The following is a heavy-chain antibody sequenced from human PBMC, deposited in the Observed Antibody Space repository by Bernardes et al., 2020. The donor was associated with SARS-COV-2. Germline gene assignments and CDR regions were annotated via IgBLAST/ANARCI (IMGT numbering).Heavy chain of an antibody. CDR3: AKVRYSSSWYEFDY. Sequence: GGSLRLSCAASGFTFSSYGMHWVRQAPGKGLEWVAVISYDGSNKYYADSVKGRFTISRDNSKNTLYLQMNSLRAEDTAVYYCAKVRYSSSWYEFDYWGQGTLVTVSS. D-gene: IGHD6-13*01. J-gene: IGHJ4*02. CDR2: ISYDGSNK. V-gene: IGHV3-30*18. CDR1: GFTFSSYG.